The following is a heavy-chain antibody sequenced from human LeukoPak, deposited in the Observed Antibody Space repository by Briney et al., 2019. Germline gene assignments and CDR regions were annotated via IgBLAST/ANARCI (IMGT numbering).Heavy chain of an antibody. CDR1: GGSISSYY. V-gene: IGHV4-59*08. J-gene: IGHJ4*02. Sequence: SETLSLTCTVSGGSISSYYWSWIRQPPGKGLEWIGYIYYSGSTNYNPSLKGRVTISVDTSKNQFSLKLSSVTAADTAVYYCASMVRGAALDYWGQGTLVTVSS. CDR3: ASMVRGAALDY. D-gene: IGHD3-10*01. CDR2: IYYSGST.